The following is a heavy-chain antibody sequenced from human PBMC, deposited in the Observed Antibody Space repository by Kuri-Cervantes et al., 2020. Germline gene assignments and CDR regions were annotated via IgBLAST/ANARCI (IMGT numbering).Heavy chain of an antibody. V-gene: IGHV4-4*02. CDR2: IYHSGST. D-gene: IGHD3-10*01. J-gene: IGHJ3*02. CDR3: ARARGSGSLRGAFDI. Sequence: SCAVSGGSISSSNWWSWVRQPPGKGLEWIGEIYHSGSTDYNPSLKSRVTISVDKSKNQFSLKLSSVTAADTAVYYCARARGSGSLRGAFDIWGQGTMVTVSS. CDR1: GGSISSSNW.